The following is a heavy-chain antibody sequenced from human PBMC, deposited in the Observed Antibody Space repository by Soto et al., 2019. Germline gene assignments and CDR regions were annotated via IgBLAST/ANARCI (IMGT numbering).Heavy chain of an antibody. D-gene: IGHD2-15*01. CDR1: GGSISSYY. CDR3: AREGGHYGMDV. CDR2: IYYSGST. J-gene: IGHJ6*02. Sequence: SETLSLTCTVYGGSISSYYWSWIRQPPGKGLEWIGYIYYSGSTNYNPSLKSRVTISVDTSKNQFSLKLSSVTAADTAVYYCAREGGHYGMDVWGQGTTVTVSS. V-gene: IGHV4-59*01.